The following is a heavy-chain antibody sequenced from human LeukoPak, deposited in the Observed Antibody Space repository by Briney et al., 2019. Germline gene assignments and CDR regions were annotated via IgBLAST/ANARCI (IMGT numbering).Heavy chain of an antibody. CDR2: IYYSGST. J-gene: IGHJ6*02. Sequence: SETLSITCTVSGGSVSSGSYYWSWIRQPPGKGLEWIGYIYYSGSTNYNPSLKSRVTISVDTSKNQFSLKLSSVTAADTAVYYCARDQFYYDSSGLYNYYYGMDVWGQGTTVTVSS. CDR1: GGSVSSGSYY. CDR3: ARDQFYYDSSGLYNYYYGMDV. V-gene: IGHV4-61*01. D-gene: IGHD3-22*01.